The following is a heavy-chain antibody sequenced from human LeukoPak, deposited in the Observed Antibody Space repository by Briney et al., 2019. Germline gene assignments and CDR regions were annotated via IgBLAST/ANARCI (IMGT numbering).Heavy chain of an antibody. V-gene: IGHV4-34*01. CDR1: GGSFSTYY. CDR3: ARVRTYYYDSSGYFTRFDAFDI. D-gene: IGHD3-22*01. J-gene: IGHJ3*02. Sequence: SETLSLTCAVYGGSFSTYYWSWIRQPPGKGLEWIGEINHSGSTNYNPSLKSRVTISVDTSKNQFSLKLTSVTAADTAVYYCARVRTYYYDSSGYFTRFDAFDIWGQGTMVTVSS. CDR2: INHSGST.